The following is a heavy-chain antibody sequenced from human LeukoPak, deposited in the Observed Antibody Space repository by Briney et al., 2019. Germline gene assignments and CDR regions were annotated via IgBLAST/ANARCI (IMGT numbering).Heavy chain of an antibody. Sequence: SETLSLTCSVSGGSISSYYWSWIRQPPGKGLECIGYIYTSGSTNYNPSLKSRVTISVDTSKNQFSLKLSSVTAADTAVYYCARLAGTTSGYYYYMDVWGKGTTVTVSS. J-gene: IGHJ6*03. CDR3: ARLAGTTSGYYYYMDV. D-gene: IGHD1-7*01. CDR2: IYTSGST. CDR1: GGSISSYY. V-gene: IGHV4-4*09.